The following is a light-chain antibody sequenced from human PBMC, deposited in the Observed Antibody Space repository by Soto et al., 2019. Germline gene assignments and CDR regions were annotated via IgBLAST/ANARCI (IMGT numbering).Light chain of an antibody. CDR3: QQRSHWPRT. CDR2: DAS. V-gene: IGKV3-11*01. J-gene: IGKJ1*01. Sequence: EIVLTQSPATLSLSPGERATLSFRASQSVGTYLAWYQQKPGQAPRLLIYDASNRATGIPARFSGSGSGTSLEPEDCAVYHCQQRSHWPRTFGQGTKVXIX. CDR1: QSVGTY.